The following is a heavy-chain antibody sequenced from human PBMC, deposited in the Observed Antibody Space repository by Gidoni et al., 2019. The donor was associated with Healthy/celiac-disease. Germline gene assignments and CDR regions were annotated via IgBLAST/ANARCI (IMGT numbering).Heavy chain of an antibody. J-gene: IGHJ5*02. V-gene: IGHV3-33*01. CDR2: IWYDGSNK. Sequence: QVQLVESGGGVVQPGRSLRLSCAASGFTCSSYGMHGVRQAPGKGLEWVAVIWYDGSNKYYADSVKGRFTISRDNSKNTLYLQMNSLRAEDTAVYYCARAPRLILPNWFDPWGQGTLVTVSS. CDR3: ARAPRLILPNWFDP. D-gene: IGHD3-22*01. CDR1: GFTCSSYG.